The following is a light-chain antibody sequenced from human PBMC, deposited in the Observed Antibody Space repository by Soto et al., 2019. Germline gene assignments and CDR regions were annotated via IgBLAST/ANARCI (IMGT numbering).Light chain of an antibody. CDR3: LKYTSAPRT. J-gene: IGKJ1*01. V-gene: IGKV1-27*01. CDR1: QGISNY. Sequence: DIQMTQSPSSLSASVGDRVTITCRASQGISNYLAWYQQKPGKVPKLLLYAASTLQSGVPSRFSGSGSGTDFTLTISSLQPEDVAKYYCLKYTSAPRTFGQGTKVEIK. CDR2: AAS.